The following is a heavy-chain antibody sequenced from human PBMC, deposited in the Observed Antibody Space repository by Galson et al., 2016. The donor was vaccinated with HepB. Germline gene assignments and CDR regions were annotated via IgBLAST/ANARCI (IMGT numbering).Heavy chain of an antibody. CDR2: TIPKFTTA. Sequence: SVKVSCKASGGTFSNYAINWVRQAPGQGLEWVGGTIPKFTTATHAQKFQGRVTITADESTTTAYMELSSLRSEDTAVYYCAREGSFYYDSSGYRPWDIWGQGTMVTVSS. CDR1: GGTFSNYA. D-gene: IGHD3-22*01. J-gene: IGHJ3*02. V-gene: IGHV1-69*13. CDR3: AREGSFYYDSSGYRPWDI.